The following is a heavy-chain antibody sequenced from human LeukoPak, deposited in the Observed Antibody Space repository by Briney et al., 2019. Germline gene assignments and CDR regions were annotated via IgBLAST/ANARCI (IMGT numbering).Heavy chain of an antibody. J-gene: IGHJ4*02. D-gene: IGHD6-6*01. V-gene: IGHV3-66*01. CDR2: IYSGGST. CDR1: GFTFSNYA. Sequence: GGSLRLSCAASGFTFSNYAMSWARQAPGKGLEWVSVIYSGGSTYYADSVKGRFTISRDNSKNTLYLQMNSLRAEDTAVYYCARGTIAALFYWGQGTLVTVSS. CDR3: ARGTIAALFY.